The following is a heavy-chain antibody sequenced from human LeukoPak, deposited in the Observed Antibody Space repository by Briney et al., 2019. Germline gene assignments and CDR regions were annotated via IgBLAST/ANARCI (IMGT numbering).Heavy chain of an antibody. CDR1: GFIFSDYS. D-gene: IGHD7-27*01. V-gene: IGHV3-48*04. J-gene: IGHJ4*02. Sequence: GGSLRLSCAASGFIFSDYSMNWVRQAPGKGLEWVSNIRGSASGLGSGMYYADSVKGRFTISRDDAKNSLYLQMSNLRAEDTAFYYCARDNNWGFDYWGQGALVTVSS. CDR3: ARDNNWGFDY. CDR2: IRGSASGLGSGM.